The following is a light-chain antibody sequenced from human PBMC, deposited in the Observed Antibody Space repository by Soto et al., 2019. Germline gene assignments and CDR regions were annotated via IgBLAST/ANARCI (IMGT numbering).Light chain of an antibody. CDR1: SRDVGSYNL. J-gene: IGLJ2*01. V-gene: IGLV2-23*01. CDR3: CSYAGSSTSVV. CDR2: EGS. Sequence: QSALTQPASVSGSPGQSITISCTGTSRDVGSYNLVSWYQQHPGKAPKLMIYEGSKRPSGVSHRFSGSKSGNTASLTISGLQAEDEADYYCCSYAGSSTSVVFGGGTKLTVL.